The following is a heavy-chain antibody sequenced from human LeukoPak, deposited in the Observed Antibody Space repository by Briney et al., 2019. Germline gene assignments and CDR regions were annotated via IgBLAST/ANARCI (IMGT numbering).Heavy chain of an antibody. D-gene: IGHD2-15*01. CDR1: EFTFNKYW. V-gene: IGHV3-74*01. CDR2: INGDGTRT. Sequence: GGSLRLSCAASEFTFNKYWMHWVRQALGKGLVWVSRINGDGTRTDYVDSVKGRFTISRDNAKNTVNLQMNSLREEDTAVYYCVRETDCTGGSCYLSHWFDPWGQGTLVTVSS. CDR3: VRETDCTGGSCYLSHWFDP. J-gene: IGHJ5*02.